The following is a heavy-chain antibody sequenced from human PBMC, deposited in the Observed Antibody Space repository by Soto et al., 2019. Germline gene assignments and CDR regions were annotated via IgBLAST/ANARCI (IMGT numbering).Heavy chain of an antibody. CDR1: GGTFSSYT. V-gene: IGHV1-69*02. D-gene: IGHD4-17*01. CDR3: ASGMTTVVTPHVPFDY. J-gene: IGHJ4*02. Sequence: QVQLVQSGAEVKKPGSSVKVSCKASGGTFSSYTISWVRQAPGQGLEWMGRIIPILGIANYAQKFQGRVTITEDKSTSTAYMELSSLRSEDTAVYYCASGMTTVVTPHVPFDYWGQGTLVTVSS. CDR2: IIPILGIA.